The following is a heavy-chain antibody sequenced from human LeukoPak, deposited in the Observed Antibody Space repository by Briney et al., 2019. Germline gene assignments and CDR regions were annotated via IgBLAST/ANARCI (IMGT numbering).Heavy chain of an antibody. D-gene: IGHD4-23*01. J-gene: IGHJ4*02. Sequence: SETLSLTCTVSGGSISSYYWSRIRQPPGKGLEWIGYIYYSGSTNYNPSLKSRVTISVDTSKNQFSLKLSSVTAADTAVYYCARGYGGYHGDYFDYWGQGTLVTVSS. CDR1: GGSISSYY. CDR2: IYYSGST. CDR3: ARGYGGYHGDYFDY. V-gene: IGHV4-59*01.